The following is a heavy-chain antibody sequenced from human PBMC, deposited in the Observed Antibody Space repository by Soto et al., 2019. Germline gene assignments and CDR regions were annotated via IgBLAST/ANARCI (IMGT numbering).Heavy chain of an antibody. CDR3: ARGDRYSGSFSDYFDT. CDR1: GASISTGGYS. V-gene: IGHV4-30-2*01. Sequence: SETLSLTCIVSGASISTGGYSWSWIRQPPGKGPEWIGYIYESGRTYYKPSLKRRASISMDKSRNQCSVRLTSVTAADTAVYFCARGDRYSGSFSDYFDTWGQGTLVTVSS. CDR2: IYESGRT. D-gene: IGHD1-26*01. J-gene: IGHJ5*02.